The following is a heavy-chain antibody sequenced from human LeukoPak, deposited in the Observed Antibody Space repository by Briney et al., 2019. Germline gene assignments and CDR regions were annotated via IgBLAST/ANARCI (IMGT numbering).Heavy chain of an antibody. D-gene: IGHD2-15*01. CDR3: AKTLYVAAAPGGFDY. V-gene: IGHV1-18*01. J-gene: IGHJ4*02. Sequence: GASVKVSCKASGYTFTSYGISWVRQAPGQGLEWMGWISAYNGNTNYAQKLQGRVTMTRDTSTGTVYMEVSGLKSDDTAVYYCAKTLYVAAAPGGFDYWGQGTLVTVSS. CDR2: ISAYNGNT. CDR1: GYTFTSYG.